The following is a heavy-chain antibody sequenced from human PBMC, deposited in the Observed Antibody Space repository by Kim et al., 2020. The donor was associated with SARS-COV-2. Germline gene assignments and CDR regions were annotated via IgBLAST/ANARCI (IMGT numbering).Heavy chain of an antibody. V-gene: IGHV4-34*01. CDR3: ARGRSALSAAVDY. J-gene: IGHJ4*02. D-gene: IGHD6-13*01. Sequence: YNPSLKSRVTISVDASKNQFSLKLSSVTAADTAVYYCARGRSALSAAVDYWGQGTLVTVSS.